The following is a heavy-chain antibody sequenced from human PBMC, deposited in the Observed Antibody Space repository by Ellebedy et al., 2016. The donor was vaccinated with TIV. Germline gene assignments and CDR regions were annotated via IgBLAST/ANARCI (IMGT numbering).Heavy chain of an antibody. Sequence: GESLKISCKGSGYRFSNYWIGWVRQMPGKGLEWMGVIYPGDSDTRYSPSFQGQVTISADKSISTAYLQWSSLKASDTAVYYCARSTSMEVFDYWGQGILVTVSS. CDR2: IYPGDSDT. J-gene: IGHJ4*02. V-gene: IGHV5-51*01. CDR3: ARSTSMEVFDY. D-gene: IGHD5-18*01. CDR1: GYRFSNYW.